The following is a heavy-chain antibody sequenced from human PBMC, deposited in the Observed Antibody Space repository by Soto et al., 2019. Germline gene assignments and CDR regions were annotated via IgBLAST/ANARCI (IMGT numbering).Heavy chain of an antibody. CDR1: GFTFSSYA. Sequence: EVQLLESGGGLVQPGGSLRLSCAASGFTFSSYAMSWVRQAPGQGLEWVSAISGSGGSTYYADSVKGRFTISRDNSKNKLYLQMSSLRDEDTAVYYCAKSLKAAAGELKLSWFAPCCQGTLVTVSS. J-gene: IGHJ5*02. CDR2: ISGSGGST. CDR3: AKSLKAAAGELKLSWFAP. D-gene: IGHD6-13*01. V-gene: IGHV3-23*01.